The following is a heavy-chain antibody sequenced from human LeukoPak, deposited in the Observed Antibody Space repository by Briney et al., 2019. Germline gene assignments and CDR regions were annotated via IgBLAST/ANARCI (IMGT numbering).Heavy chain of an antibody. CDR2: ISGSGGST. CDR3: ARGCSGGGCYDY. Sequence: GGSLRLSCAASGFTFSSYAMSWVRQAPGKGLEWVSAISGSGGSTYYADSVKGRFTTSRDNSKNTLYLQMNSLRAEDTAVYYCARGCSGGGCYDYWGQGTLVTVSS. V-gene: IGHV3-23*01. CDR1: GFTFSSYA. J-gene: IGHJ4*02. D-gene: IGHD2-15*01.